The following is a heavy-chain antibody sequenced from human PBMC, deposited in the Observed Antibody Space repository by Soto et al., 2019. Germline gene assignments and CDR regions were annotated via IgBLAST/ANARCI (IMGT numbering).Heavy chain of an antibody. CDR2: ISGSGGST. CDR3: AKADYYDSSGYSPRLDY. D-gene: IGHD3-22*01. J-gene: IGHJ4*02. V-gene: IGHV3-23*01. CDR1: GFTFSSYA. Sequence: GGSLRLSCAASGFTFSSYAMSWVRQAPGKGLEWVSAISGSGGSTYYADSVKGRFTTSRDNSKNTLYLQMNNLRAEDTAVYYCAKADYYDSSGYSPRLDYWGQGTLVTVSS.